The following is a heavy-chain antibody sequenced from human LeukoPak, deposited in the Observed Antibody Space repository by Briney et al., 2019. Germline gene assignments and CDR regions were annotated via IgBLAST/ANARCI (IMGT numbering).Heavy chain of an antibody. D-gene: IGHD6-6*01. Sequence: PSETLSLTCAVYGGSFSAYSWNWIRQAPGKGLEWIGEINHGGSTDYKPTLKSRVTISVDTSKSQFSLKLSSVTAADTAVYYCAARRGIASRPLGSWGQGTLVIVSS. CDR2: INHGGST. CDR3: AARRGIASRPLGS. J-gene: IGHJ5*02. CDR1: GGSFSAYS. V-gene: IGHV4-34*01.